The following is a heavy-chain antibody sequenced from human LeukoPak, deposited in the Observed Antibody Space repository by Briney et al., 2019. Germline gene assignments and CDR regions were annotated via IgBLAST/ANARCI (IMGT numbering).Heavy chain of an antibody. J-gene: IGHJ6*02. CDR2: ISGSGGST. Sequence: GSLRLSCAASGFTFSSYAMSWVRQTPGKGLEWVSAISGSGGSTYYADSVKGRFTISRDNSKNTLFLQMNSLRAEDTAPYYCAKSVAIYFYYGLDVWAKGPRSPSP. CDR1: GFTFSSYA. V-gene: IGHV3-23*01. CDR3: AKSVAIYFYYGLDV. D-gene: IGHD3-3*01.